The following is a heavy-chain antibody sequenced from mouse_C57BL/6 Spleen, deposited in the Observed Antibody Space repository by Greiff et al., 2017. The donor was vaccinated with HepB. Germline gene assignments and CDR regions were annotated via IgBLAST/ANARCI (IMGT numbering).Heavy chain of an antibody. J-gene: IGHJ4*01. CDR1: GYTFTDYY. CDR3: ARNWDEGDYAMDY. V-gene: IGHV1-26*01. CDR2: INPNNGGT. Sequence: EVQLQQSGPELVKPGASVKIPCKASGYTFTDYYMNWVKQSHGKSLEWIGDINPNNGGTSYNQKFKGKATLTVDKSSSTAYMELRSLTSEDSAVYYCARNWDEGDYAMDYWGQGTSVTVSS. D-gene: IGHD4-1*01.